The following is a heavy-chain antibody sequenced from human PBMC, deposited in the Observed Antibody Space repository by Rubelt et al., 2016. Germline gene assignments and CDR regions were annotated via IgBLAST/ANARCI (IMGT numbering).Heavy chain of an antibody. D-gene: IGHD3-3*02. CDR2: FISVGVST. V-gene: IGHV3-74*01. CDR1: GFTFVVYV. CDR3: ARDISLDY. Sequence: EVQLVGSGGGLEEQGRSLRLSCTASGFTFVVYVLSCFRQAQGKGRGWVSRFISVGVSTSSADSVTARLTISRDNAKNTLYLQMNSLRAEDTAVYYCARDISLDYWGQGTLVTVSS. J-gene: IGHJ4*02.